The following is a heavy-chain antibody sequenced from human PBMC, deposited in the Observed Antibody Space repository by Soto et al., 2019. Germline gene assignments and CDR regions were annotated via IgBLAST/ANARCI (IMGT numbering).Heavy chain of an antibody. CDR1: GGSISSSSYY. Sequence: QLQLQESGPGLVKPSETLSLNCTVSGGSISSSSYYWGWIRQPTGKGLEWIGSIYYSRSTYYNQSLKSRVTIPGDTSKNKFSLKLRSVTAADTAVYYCARQGRITMFGVVIVCGQGPLVTVSS. V-gene: IGHV4-39*01. CDR2: IYYSRST. D-gene: IGHD3-3*01. CDR3: ARQGRITMFGVVIV. J-gene: IGHJ4*02.